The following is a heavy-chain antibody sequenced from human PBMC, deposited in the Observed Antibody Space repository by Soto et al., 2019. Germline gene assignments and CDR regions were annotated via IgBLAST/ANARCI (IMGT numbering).Heavy chain of an antibody. CDR3: ARGYYDISGFYPIDY. CDR1: GYTFGTYD. V-gene: IGHV1-8*01. D-gene: IGHD3-22*01. Sequence: ASVKVSCKASGYTFGTYDIHWVRQATGQGLEWMGWMNANSGNTGSTQNFQGRVSMTWDTSIATAYMEMSGLRSEDTAVYYCARGYYDISGFYPIDYWGQGTLVTVSS. J-gene: IGHJ4*02. CDR2: MNANSGNT.